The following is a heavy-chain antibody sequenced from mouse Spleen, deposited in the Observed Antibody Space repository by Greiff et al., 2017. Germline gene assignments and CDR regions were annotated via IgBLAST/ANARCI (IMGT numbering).Heavy chain of an antibody. D-gene: IGHD3-2*02. CDR1: GFTFSSYG. CDR2: ISSGGSYT. CDR3: ARHRGQTAQASLDY. J-gene: IGHJ2*01. Sequence: EVQGVESGGDLVKPGGSLKLSCAASGFTFSSYGMSWVRQTPDKRLEWVATISSGGSYTYYPDSVKGRFTISRDKAKNTLYLQMSSLKSEDTAMYYCARHRGQTAQASLDYWGQGTTLTVSS. V-gene: IGHV5-6*01.